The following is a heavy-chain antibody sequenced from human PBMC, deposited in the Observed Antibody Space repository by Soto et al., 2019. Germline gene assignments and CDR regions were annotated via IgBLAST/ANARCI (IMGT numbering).Heavy chain of an antibody. CDR3: ARGGYCSSTSCPLLTFDY. D-gene: IGHD2-2*01. Sequence: EVQLVESGGGLVKPGGSLRLSCAASGFPFSTYIMNWVRQAPGKGLEWVSSISSSSTYIYYADSVKGRFTISRDNAKNSLYLQMNSLRAEDTAVYYCARGGYCSSTSCPLLTFDYWGQGTLVTVSS. V-gene: IGHV3-21*01. CDR2: ISSSSTYI. CDR1: GFPFSTYI. J-gene: IGHJ4*02.